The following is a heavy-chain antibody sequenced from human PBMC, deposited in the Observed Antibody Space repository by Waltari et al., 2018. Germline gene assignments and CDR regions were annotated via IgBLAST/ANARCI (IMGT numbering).Heavy chain of an antibody. Sequence: QVQLVQSGAEVKKPGASVKVSCKVSGYTLTELSMHWVRQAPGQGLEWMGGFDPEDGETIYAQKFQGRVTMTEDTSISTAYMELSRLRSDDTAVYYCARGPYYDSSGYYENFDYWGQGTLVTVSS. D-gene: IGHD3-22*01. CDR2: FDPEDGET. V-gene: IGHV1-24*01. CDR3: ARGPYYDSSGYYENFDY. CDR1: GYTLTELS. J-gene: IGHJ4*02.